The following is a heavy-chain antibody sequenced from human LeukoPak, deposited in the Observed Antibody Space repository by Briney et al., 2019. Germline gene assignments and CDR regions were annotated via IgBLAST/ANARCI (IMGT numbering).Heavy chain of an antibody. J-gene: IGHJ4*02. CDR1: GFTFSSYG. V-gene: IGHV3-23*01. CDR2: ISGSGGST. D-gene: IGHD3-10*01. Sequence: GGSLRLSCAASGFTFSSYGMSWVRQAPGKGLEWVSAISGSGGSTYYADSVKGRFTISRDNSKNTLYLQMNSLRAEDTAVYYCAKDKGLWFGELGYFDYWGQGTLVTVSS. CDR3: AKDKGLWFGELGYFDY.